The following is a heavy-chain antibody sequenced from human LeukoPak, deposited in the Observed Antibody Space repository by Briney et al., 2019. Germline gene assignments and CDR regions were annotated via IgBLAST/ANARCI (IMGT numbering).Heavy chain of an antibody. Sequence: SETLSLTCIVSGGSISSSTYYWGWIRQPPGKGLEWIGSIYYSVSTYYNPSLKSRVTISVDTSKNQFSLKLSSVTAADTAVYYCARQMGGSSLYWGQGTLVTVSS. CDR1: GGSISSSTYY. V-gene: IGHV4-39*01. D-gene: IGHD1-26*01. CDR2: IYYSVST. CDR3: ARQMGGSSLY. J-gene: IGHJ4*02.